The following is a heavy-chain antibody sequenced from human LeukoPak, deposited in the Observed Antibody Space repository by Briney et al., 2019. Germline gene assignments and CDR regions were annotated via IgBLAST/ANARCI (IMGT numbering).Heavy chain of an antibody. Sequence: SETLSLTCAVYGGSFSGYYWSWIRQPPGEGLEGIGEINHSGSTNYNPSLKSRVTISVDTSKNQFSLKLSSVTAADTAVYYCARLRVVVVATRYYYYGMDVWGQGTTVTVSS. CDR3: ARLRVVVVATRYYYYGMDV. J-gene: IGHJ6*02. CDR1: GGSFSGYY. CDR2: INHSGST. V-gene: IGHV4-34*01. D-gene: IGHD2-15*01.